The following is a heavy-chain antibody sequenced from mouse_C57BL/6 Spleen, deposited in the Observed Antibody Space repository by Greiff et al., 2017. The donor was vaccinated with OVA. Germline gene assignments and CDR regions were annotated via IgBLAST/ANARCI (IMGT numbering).Heavy chain of an antibody. CDR3: ARGDYYGSSHYFDY. CDR1: GFTFSSYG. Sequence: EVKLVESGGDLVKPGGSLKLSCAASGFTFSSYGMSWVRQTPDKRLEWVATISSGGSYTYYPDSVKGRFTISRDNAKNTLYLQMSSLKSEDTAMYYCARGDYYGSSHYFDYWGQGTTLTVSS. V-gene: IGHV5-6*01. CDR2: ISSGGSYT. J-gene: IGHJ2*01. D-gene: IGHD1-1*01.